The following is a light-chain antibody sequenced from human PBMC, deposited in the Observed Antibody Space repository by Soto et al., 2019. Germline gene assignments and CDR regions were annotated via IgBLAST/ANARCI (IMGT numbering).Light chain of an antibody. J-gene: IGKJ3*01. CDR2: DAS. CDR1: QDISNY. CDR3: PQTSSPPFT. Sequence: ESQVTRSPSSLSASVGDRVPITCQASQDISNYLNWYQQKPGKAPKLLIYDASNLETGVPSRFSGGGSRTDFTLTITSLQPEDFATDYSPQTSSPPFTFGHGTKVDIK. V-gene: IGKV1-33*01.